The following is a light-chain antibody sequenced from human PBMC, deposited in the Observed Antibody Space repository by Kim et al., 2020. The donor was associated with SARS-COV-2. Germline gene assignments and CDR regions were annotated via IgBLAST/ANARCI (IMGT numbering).Light chain of an antibody. V-gene: IGKV1-5*03. CDR3: QQYQSYWT. CDR1: QSISSW. CDR2: KAS. J-gene: IGKJ1*01. Sequence: DIQMTQSPSTLSASVGDRVTITCRASQSISSWLAWYQQKPGKAPKVLIYKASTLQSGVPSRFSGSGSGTEFTLTISSLQPDDFATYYCQQYQSYWTFGQGTKLEI.